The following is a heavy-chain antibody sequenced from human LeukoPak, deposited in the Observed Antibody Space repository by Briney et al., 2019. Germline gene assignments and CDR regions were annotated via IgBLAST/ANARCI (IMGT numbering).Heavy chain of an antibody. CDR3: LFNCSSSNCSPGV. V-gene: IGHV4-39*01. Sequence: PSETLSLTCSVSGGSISSGYYYWGWIRQPPGKGLEWIGSIYYSGSTFYNPSLKSRVTVSVDTSKNQFSLNVNCLTAADTALYYCLFNCSSSNCSPGVWGKGTTVAVPS. CDR1: GGSISSGYYY. D-gene: IGHD2-2*01. CDR2: IYYSGST. J-gene: IGHJ6*04.